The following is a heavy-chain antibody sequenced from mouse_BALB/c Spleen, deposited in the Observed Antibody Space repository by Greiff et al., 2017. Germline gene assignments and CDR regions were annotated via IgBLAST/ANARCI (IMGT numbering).Heavy chain of an antibody. CDR2: ISSGGST. D-gene: IGHD1-1*01. CDR3: AREGNYYGSSYYFDY. J-gene: IGHJ2*01. Sequence: DVKLQESGGGLVKPGGSLKLSCAASGFTFSSYAMSWVRQTPEKRLEWVASISSGGSTYYPDSVKGRFTISRDNARNILYLQMSSLRSEDTAMYYCAREGNYYGSSYYFDYWGQGTTLTVSS. V-gene: IGHV5-6-5*01. CDR1: GFTFSSYA.